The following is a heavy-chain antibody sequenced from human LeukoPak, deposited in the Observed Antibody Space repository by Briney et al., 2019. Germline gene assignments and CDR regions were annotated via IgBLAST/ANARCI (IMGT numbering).Heavy chain of an antibody. Sequence: GGSLRLSCAVSGLSFSGAWLSWVRQAPGKGLEWVGRIKSKSDGGTTDYAAPVKARFTISRDDSKDTLYLQMNSLKTEDTALSYCATDDPRRPYWGQGTLVTVSS. V-gene: IGHV3-15*01. CDR2: IKSKSDGGTT. J-gene: IGHJ4*02. CDR3: ATDDPRRPY. CDR1: GLSFSGAW. D-gene: IGHD6-25*01.